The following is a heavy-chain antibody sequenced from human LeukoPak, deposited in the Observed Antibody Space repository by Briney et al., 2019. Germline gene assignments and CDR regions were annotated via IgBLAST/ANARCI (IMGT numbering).Heavy chain of an antibody. CDR2: ISGSGGST. D-gene: IGHD3-16*02. CDR3: AKECDYVWGSYRYEGFDY. J-gene: IGHJ4*02. V-gene: IGHV3-23*01. CDR1: GFTFSSYA. Sequence: PGGSLRLSCAASGFTFSSYAMSWVRQAPGKGLEWVSAISGSGGSTYYADSVKGRFTISRDNSKNTLYLQMNSLRAEDTAVYYCAKECDYVWGSYRYEGFDYWGQRTLVTVSS.